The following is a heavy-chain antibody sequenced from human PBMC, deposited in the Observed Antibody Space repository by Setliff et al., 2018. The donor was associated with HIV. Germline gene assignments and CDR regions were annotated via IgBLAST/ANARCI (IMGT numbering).Heavy chain of an antibody. CDR3: ARAFSGYYFDY. J-gene: IGHJ4*02. CDR2: ISSSGGTI. D-gene: IGHD3-3*01. V-gene: IGHV3-48*03. CDR1: GLTFSSYE. Sequence: GGSLRLSCAASGLTFSSYEMNWVRQAPGKGLEWVSYISSSGGTIYYADSVKGRFTISRDNAKKSLYLQMNSLRADDTAVYYCARAFSGYYFDYWGQGTLVTVSS.